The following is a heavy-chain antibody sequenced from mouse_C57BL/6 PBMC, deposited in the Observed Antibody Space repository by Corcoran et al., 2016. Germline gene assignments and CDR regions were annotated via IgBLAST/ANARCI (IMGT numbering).Heavy chain of an antibody. J-gene: IGHJ2*01. Sequence: EVQLQQSGPELVKPGASVKISCKAYGYTFTDYYMNWVKQSNGKSLEWIGDINHNNGGTSYNQKFKGEATLNVDKASSTASMELRSLTSEDSAVYYGSRSYYGSSYDGGQGTTLTVSS. CDR2: INHNNGGT. D-gene: IGHD1-1*01. V-gene: IGHV1-26*01. CDR3: SRSYYGSSYD. CDR1: GYTFTDYY.